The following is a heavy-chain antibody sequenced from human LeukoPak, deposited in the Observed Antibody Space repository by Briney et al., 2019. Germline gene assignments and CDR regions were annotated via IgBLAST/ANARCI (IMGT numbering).Heavy chain of an antibody. J-gene: IGHJ4*02. CDR2: ISGSGGST. V-gene: IGHV3-23*01. Sequence: TLGCLRLSCAASGVTFSSYAMSCVRQALGKGVEWVSAISGSGGSTYYADSVKGRFTISRDNSKNTLYLQINSPRAEDTALYYFAQPDRGIAAPGYWGQGTLVSVSS. CDR3: AQPDRGIAAPGY. CDR1: GVTFSSYA. D-gene: IGHD6-6*01.